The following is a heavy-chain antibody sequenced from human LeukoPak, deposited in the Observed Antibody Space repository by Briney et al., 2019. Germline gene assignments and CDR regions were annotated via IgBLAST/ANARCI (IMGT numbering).Heavy chain of an antibody. V-gene: IGHV3-21*01. CDR2: ISSSSSYI. J-gene: IGHJ6*03. D-gene: IGHD3-10*01. CDR1: GFTFSSYS. CDR3: ARDSGGAYGSGSYYYYYYMDV. Sequence: GGSLRLSCAASGFTFSSYSMNWVRQAPGKGLEWVSSISSSSSYIDYADSVKGRFTISRDNAKNSLYLQMNSLRAEDTAVYYCARDSGGAYGSGSYYYYYYMDVWGKGTTITISS.